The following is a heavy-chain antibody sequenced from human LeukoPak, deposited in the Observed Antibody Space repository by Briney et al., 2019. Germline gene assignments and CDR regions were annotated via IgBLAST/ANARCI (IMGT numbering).Heavy chain of an antibody. CDR2: INPNSGGT. CDR1: GYTFTVYY. J-gene: IGHJ6*03. D-gene: IGHD2-15*01. Sequence: EALVKVSCKASGYTFTVYYMHWVRQAPGQGLEWMGWINPNSGGTNYAQKFQGRVTMTRDTSISTAYMELSSLRSEDTAVYYCARAPRVVRGYYYYYMDVWGKGTTVTISS. CDR3: ARAPRVVRGYYYYYMDV. V-gene: IGHV1-2*02.